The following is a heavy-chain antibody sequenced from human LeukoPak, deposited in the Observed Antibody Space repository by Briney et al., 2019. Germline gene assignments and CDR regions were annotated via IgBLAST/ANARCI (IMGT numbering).Heavy chain of an antibody. D-gene: IGHD5-24*01. CDR2: IYYSGST. J-gene: IGHJ4*02. CDR3: ARDRDGYSVLDY. CDR1: GGSISSYY. Sequence: SETLSLTCTVSGGSISSYYWSWIRQPAGKGLERIGYIYYSGSTNYNPSLKSRVTISVDTSKNQFSLKLSSVTAADTAVYYCARDRDGYSVLDYWGQGTLVTVSS. V-gene: IGHV4-59*01.